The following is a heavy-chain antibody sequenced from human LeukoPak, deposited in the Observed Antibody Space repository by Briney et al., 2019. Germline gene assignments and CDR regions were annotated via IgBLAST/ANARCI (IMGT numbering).Heavy chain of an antibody. CDR1: GGTFSSYA. V-gene: IGHV1-46*01. J-gene: IGHJ3*02. CDR3: AKNSGSYYVAFDI. Sequence: ASVKVSCKASGGTFSSYAISWVRQAPGQGLEWMGIINPSGGSTSYAQKFQGRVTMTRDTSTSTVYMELSSLRSEDTAVYYCAKNSGSYYVAFDIWGQGTMVTVSS. D-gene: IGHD1-26*01. CDR2: INPSGGST.